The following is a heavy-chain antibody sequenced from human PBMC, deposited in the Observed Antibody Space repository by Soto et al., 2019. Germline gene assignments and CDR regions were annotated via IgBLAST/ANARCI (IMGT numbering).Heavy chain of an antibody. CDR3: ARRGIFGDLFMVGGAYMDV. CDR2: IYPGDSDT. Sequence: PGESLEISCNGSGYSFTSYWIGWVRQMPAKGLEWMGIIYPGDSDTRYSPSFQGQVTISADKSISTAYLQWSSLKASDTAMYYCARRGIFGDLFMVGGAYMDVWGQGTTVTVSS. D-gene: IGHD3-3*01. V-gene: IGHV5-51*01. CDR1: GYSFTSYW. J-gene: IGHJ6*02.